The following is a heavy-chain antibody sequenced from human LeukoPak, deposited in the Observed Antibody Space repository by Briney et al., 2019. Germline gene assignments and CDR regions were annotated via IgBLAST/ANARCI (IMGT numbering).Heavy chain of an antibody. V-gene: IGHV4-39*07. CDR1: GGSISSSSYY. D-gene: IGHD5-12*01. J-gene: IGHJ4*02. CDR3: ASSGYDYSRQAGDYFDY. Sequence: YPSETLSLTCTVTGGSISSSSYYWGWIRQPPGKGLEWIGSIYYSGSTYYNPSLKSRVTISVDTSKNQFSLKLSSVTAADTAVYYCASSGYDYSRQAGDYFDYWGQGTLVTVSS. CDR2: IYYSGST.